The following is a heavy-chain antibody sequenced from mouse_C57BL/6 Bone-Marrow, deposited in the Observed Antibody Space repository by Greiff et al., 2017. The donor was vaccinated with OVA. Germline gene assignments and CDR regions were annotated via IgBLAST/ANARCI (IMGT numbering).Heavy chain of an antibody. V-gene: IGHV3-6*01. CDR3: AADDPRGYYYAMDY. Sequence: DVKLQESGPGLVKPSQSLSLTCSVTGYSITSGYYWNWIRQFPGNKLEWMGYISYDGSNNYNPYLKNRISITRDTSKNQFFLKLNSVTTEDTATYYCAADDPRGYYYAMDYWGQGTSVTVSS. J-gene: IGHJ4*01. CDR2: ISYDGSN. CDR1: GYSITSGYY.